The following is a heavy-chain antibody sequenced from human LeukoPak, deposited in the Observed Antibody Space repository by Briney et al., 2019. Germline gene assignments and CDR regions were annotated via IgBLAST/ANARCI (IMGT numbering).Heavy chain of an antibody. J-gene: IGHJ6*03. V-gene: IGHV3-21*01. Sequence: GGSLRLSCAASGFTFSSYSMNWVRQAPGKGLEWVSSISSSSSYIYYADSVKGRFTISRDNAKNSLYLQMNSLRAEDTAVYYCARGTVIVVVPAAIARNYYYYYMDVWGKRTTVTVSS. CDR1: GFTFSSYS. D-gene: IGHD2-2*01. CDR3: ARGTVIVVVPAAIARNYYYYYMDV. CDR2: ISSSSSYI.